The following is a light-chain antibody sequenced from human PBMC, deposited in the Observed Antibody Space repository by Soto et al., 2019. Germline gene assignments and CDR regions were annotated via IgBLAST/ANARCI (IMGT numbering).Light chain of an antibody. CDR1: QSVSSSY. V-gene: IGKV3-20*01. CDR2: GAS. CDR3: QQYGSSPPWT. J-gene: IGKJ1*01. Sequence: EIVLTQSPGTLSLSPGERATLSCRASQSVSSSYFAWYQQKPGQAPRHLIYGASSRATGIPDRFSGSGSGTDFTLTISRLEPEDFAVYYCQQYGSSPPWTFGQGTKVEIK.